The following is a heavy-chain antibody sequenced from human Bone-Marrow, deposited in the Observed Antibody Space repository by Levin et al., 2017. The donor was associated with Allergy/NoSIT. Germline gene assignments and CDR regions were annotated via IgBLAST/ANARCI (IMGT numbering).Heavy chain of an antibody. V-gene: IGHV4-59*01. J-gene: IGHJ3*02. Sequence: SQTLSLTCTVPGGSIGTYYWSWIRQTPGKGLEWIGYIHYSGNTNYNPSLQSRASIPVDTSKNQFSLNLRSVTAADTAVYFCAREWCGENSFDALDTWGQGTMVTVSS. CDR1: GGSIGTYY. CDR2: IHYSGNT. D-gene: IGHD2-21*01. CDR3: AREWCGENSFDALDT.